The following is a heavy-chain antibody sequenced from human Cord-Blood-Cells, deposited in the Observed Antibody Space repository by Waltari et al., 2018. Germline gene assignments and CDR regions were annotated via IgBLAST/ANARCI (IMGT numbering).Heavy chain of an antibody. V-gene: IGHV4-34*01. J-gene: IGHJ5*02. CDR3: ARSSNYYDSSGYPNWFDP. Sequence: QVQLQQWGAGLLKPSETLSLTCAVYGGSFSGYYWSWIRQPPGKGLGWIGEINHSGSTNYNPALKSRVTISVDTSKNQFSLKLSSVTAADTAVYYCARSSNYYDSSGYPNWFDPWGQGTLVTVSS. D-gene: IGHD3-22*01. CDR2: INHSGST. CDR1: GGSFSGYY.